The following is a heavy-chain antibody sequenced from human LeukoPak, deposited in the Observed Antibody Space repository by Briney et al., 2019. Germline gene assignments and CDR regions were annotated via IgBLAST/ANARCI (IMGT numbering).Heavy chain of an antibody. CDR3: ARNVSAPSDHAGYFDY. D-gene: IGHD1-14*01. J-gene: IGHJ4*02. V-gene: IGHV1-18*01. Sequence: ASLKVSCKASGYTFTNYGISWVRQAPGQGLEWLGWISVYNGNTNYAQKVQARVTMTTDTSASTAYMELRSLRSDDTAVYYCARNVSAPSDHAGYFDYWGQGTLVTVSS. CDR1: GYTFTNYG. CDR2: ISVYNGNT.